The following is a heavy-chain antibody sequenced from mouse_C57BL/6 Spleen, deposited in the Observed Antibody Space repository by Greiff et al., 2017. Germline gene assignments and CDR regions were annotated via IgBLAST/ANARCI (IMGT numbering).Heavy chain of an antibody. CDR2: ISSGSSTI. CDR1: GFTFSDYG. CDR3: ARGTGTRNYYYFDY. Sequence: EVQLVESGGGLVKPGGSLKLSCAASGFTFSDYGMHWVRQAPEKGLEWVAYISSGSSTIYYADTVKGRFTISRDNAKNTLFLQMTSLRSEDTAMYYCARGTGTRNYYYFDYWGQGTTLTVSS. V-gene: IGHV5-17*01. D-gene: IGHD4-1*01. J-gene: IGHJ2*01.